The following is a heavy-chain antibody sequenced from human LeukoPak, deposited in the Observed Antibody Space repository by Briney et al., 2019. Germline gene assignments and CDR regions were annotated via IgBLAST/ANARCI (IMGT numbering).Heavy chain of an antibody. CDR1: GFTFSSYW. V-gene: IGHV3-74*01. J-gene: IGHJ4*02. CDR2: INTDGSSP. Sequence: GGSLRLSCAASGFTFSSYWMYWVRQAPGKGPVWVARINTDGSSPNYADSVKGRFTISRDNAKNTLYLQMNSLGAEDTAVYYCATRINYYDSSGYSSVRYFDSWGQGTLVAVSS. CDR3: ATRINYYDSSGYSSVRYFDS. D-gene: IGHD3-22*01.